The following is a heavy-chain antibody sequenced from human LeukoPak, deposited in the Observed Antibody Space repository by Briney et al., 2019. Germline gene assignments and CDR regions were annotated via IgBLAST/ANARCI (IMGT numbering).Heavy chain of an antibody. CDR3: ARGVTIFGVVITRGGVFDY. CDR1: GGSFSGYY. D-gene: IGHD3-3*01. J-gene: IGHJ4*02. Sequence: SETLSLTCAVYGGSFSGYYWSWIRQPPGKGLEWIGEINHSGSTNYNPSLKGRVTISVDTSKNQFSLKLSSVTAADTAVYYCARGVTIFGVVITRGGVFDYWGQGTLVTVSS. CDR2: INHSGST. V-gene: IGHV4-34*01.